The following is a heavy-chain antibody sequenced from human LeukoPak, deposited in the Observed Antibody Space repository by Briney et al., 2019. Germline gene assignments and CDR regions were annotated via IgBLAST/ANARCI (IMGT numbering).Heavy chain of an antibody. J-gene: IGHJ6*03. CDR3: ARDGYSGSYYRLYYFFMDV. Sequence: GGSLRLSCAASGFTFSTYSIHWVRQAPGKGLEWVAVISYDRSNRFYADSVKGRFTISRDNSENTLYLQMNSLRGEDTAVYYCARDGYSGSYYRLYYFFMDVWGKGTTVTVSS. D-gene: IGHD1-26*01. CDR1: GFTFSTYS. V-gene: IGHV3-30*04. CDR2: ISYDRSNR.